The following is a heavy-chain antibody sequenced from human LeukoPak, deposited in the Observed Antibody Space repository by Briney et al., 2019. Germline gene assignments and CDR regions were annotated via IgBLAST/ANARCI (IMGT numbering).Heavy chain of an antibody. CDR3: AKERDGHKDGLAH. CDR2: IRGAATT. J-gene: IGHJ4*02. V-gene: IGHV3-43*01. Sequence: GGSLRLSCAASGFNFNAYTMHWVRQAPGKGLEWVSFIRGAATTNYADSVKGRFTVSSDNSKNSLYLQMNSLRPEDSGLYYCAKERDGHKDGLAHWGRGTLVTVSS. D-gene: IGHD5-24*01. CDR1: GFNFNAYT.